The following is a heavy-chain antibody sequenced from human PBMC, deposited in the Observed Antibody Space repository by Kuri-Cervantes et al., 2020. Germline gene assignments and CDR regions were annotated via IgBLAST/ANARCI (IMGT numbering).Heavy chain of an antibody. Sequence: GSLRLSCTVSGGSISSYYWSWIRQAPGKGLEWIGYIYYSGSANYNPSLKSRVTISIDTSKNQFSLKLTSVTAADTAVYYCALGATSYYYMDVWGKGTTVTVSS. D-gene: IGHD1-26*01. J-gene: IGHJ6*03. V-gene: IGHV4-59*01. CDR2: IYYSGSA. CDR1: GGSISSYY. CDR3: ALGATSYYYMDV.